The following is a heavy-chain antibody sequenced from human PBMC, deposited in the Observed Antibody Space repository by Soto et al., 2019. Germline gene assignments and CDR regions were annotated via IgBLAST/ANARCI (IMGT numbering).Heavy chain of an antibody. Sequence: EVQLVESGGGLVKPGGSLRLSCAAPGFNFSNGWMGWVRQAPGKGLEWVGRIKSKVHGETTDYAAHVKGRFTISRDDSKNTLYLQMHSLQTEDTAVYYCSTDEWEWGQGTLVTVSS. CDR2: IKSKVHGETT. CDR3: STDEWE. V-gene: IGHV3-15*05. J-gene: IGHJ4*02. D-gene: IGHD1-26*01. CDR1: GFNFSNGW.